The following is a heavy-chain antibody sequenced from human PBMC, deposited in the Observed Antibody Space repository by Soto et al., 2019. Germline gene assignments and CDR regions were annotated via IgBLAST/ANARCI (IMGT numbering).Heavy chain of an antibody. V-gene: IGHV1-18*01. D-gene: IGHD6-25*01. CDR3: VCGYPPDISLVY. CDR2: ISAYNGNT. CDR1: GYTFSNDG. Sequence: GASVKVSCKASGYTFSNDGINWVRQAPGQGLEWMGWISAYNGNTEYAQKLQGRVTMTTDTSTSTAYMELRSLRSDDTAVYYCVCGYPPDISLVYWGQGTLVTVSS. J-gene: IGHJ4*02.